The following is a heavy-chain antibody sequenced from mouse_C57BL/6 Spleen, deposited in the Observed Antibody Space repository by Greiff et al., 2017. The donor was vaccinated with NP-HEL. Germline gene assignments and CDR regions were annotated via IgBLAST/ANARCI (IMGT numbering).Heavy chain of an antibody. J-gene: IGHJ1*03. V-gene: IGHV1-52*01. CDR1: GYTFTSYW. CDR2: IDPSDSET. Sequence: QVQLKQPGAELVRPGSSVKLSCKASGYTFTSYWMHWVKQRPIQGLEWIGNIDPSDSETHYNQKFKDKATLTVDKSSSTAYMQLSSLTSEDSAVYYCARGRYYDYDDWYFDVWGTGTTVTVSS. D-gene: IGHD2-4*01. CDR3: ARGRYYDYDDWYFDV.